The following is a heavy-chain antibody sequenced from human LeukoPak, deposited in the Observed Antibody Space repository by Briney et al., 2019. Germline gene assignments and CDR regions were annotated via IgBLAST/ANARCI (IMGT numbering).Heavy chain of an antibody. CDR1: GYTFTSYD. J-gene: IGHJ3*02. D-gene: IGHD1-26*01. CDR3: ARGGVGAIGDAFDI. CDR2: MNPNSGNT. Sequence: GASVKVSCKASGYTFTSYDINWVRQATGQGLEWMGWMNPNSGNTGYAQKFQRRVTITRNTSISTAYMELSSLRSEDTAVYYCARGGVGAIGDAFDIWGQGTMVTVSS. V-gene: IGHV1-8*03.